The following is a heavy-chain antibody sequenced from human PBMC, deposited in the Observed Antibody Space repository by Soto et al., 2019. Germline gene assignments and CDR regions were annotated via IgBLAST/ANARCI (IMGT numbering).Heavy chain of an antibody. J-gene: IGHJ4*02. CDR2: ISAYNGNT. V-gene: IGHV1-18*01. Sequence: ASVKVSCKASGYTFTSYGISWVRQAPGQGLEWMGWISAYNGNTNYAQKLQGRVTINPDTSKNQFSLQLNSVTPEDTAVYYCARYYYDSSGYSCFDYWGQGTLVTVSS. CDR3: ARYYYDSSGYSCFDY. CDR1: GYTFTSYG. D-gene: IGHD3-22*01.